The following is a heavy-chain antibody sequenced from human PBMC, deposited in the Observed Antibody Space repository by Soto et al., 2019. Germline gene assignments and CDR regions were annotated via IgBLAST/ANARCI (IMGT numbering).Heavy chain of an antibody. CDR1: GGTFSTYA. D-gene: IGHD6-19*01. CDR2: IIPLFGTA. J-gene: IGHJ4*02. CDR3: ARPKGSYSSGYYYFDY. Sequence: QVQLVQSGAEVQQPGSSVKVSCKTSGGTFSTYAIYWVRQAPGQGLEWTGAIIPLFGTADYAQKFQGRVTITADESTSTASMELSSLRSEDTAVYYCARPKGSYSSGYYYFDYWGQGTLVTVSS. V-gene: IGHV1-69*01.